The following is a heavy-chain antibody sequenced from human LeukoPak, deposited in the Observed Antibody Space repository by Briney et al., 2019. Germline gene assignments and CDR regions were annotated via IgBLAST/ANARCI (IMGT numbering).Heavy chain of an antibody. J-gene: IGHJ4*02. V-gene: IGHV4-4*07. CDR2: IYSSGSA. D-gene: IGHD2-2*01. CDR3: WVFGFIEGYCSSTSCQPYFDY. CDR1: GASISPHF. Sequence: SETLSLTCTVSGASISPHFWSWIRQPAGKGLDWIGRIYSSGSADYNPSLKSRVTMSVDTSKNQFSLKLSSVTAADTAVYYCWVFGFIEGYCSSTSCQPYFDYWGQGTLVTVSS.